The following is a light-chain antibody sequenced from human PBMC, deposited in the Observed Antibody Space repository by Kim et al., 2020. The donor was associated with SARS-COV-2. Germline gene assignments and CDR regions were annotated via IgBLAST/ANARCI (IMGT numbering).Light chain of an antibody. CDR3: QQYGSSPST. V-gene: IGKV3-20*01. CDR1: QSVSSSY. CDR2: GAS. Sequence: LSPGERATLSCRASQSVSSSYLAWYQQKPGQAPRLLIYGASSRATGIPDRFSGSGSGTDFTLTISRLEPEDFAVYYCQQYGSSPSTFGQGTRLEIK. J-gene: IGKJ5*01.